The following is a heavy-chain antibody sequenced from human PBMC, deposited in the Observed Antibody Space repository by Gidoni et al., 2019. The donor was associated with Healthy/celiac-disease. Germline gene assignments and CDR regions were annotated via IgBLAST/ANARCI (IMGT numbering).Heavy chain of an antibody. Sequence: EVQLVESGGGLVKPGGSLRLSCAASGFTFSSYSMNWVRQAPGKGLEWVSSISSSSSYIYYADSVKGRFTISRDNAKNSLYLQMNSLRAEDTAVYYCARDLDRMIARFDYWGQGTLVTVSS. J-gene: IGHJ4*02. CDR2: ISSSSSYI. D-gene: IGHD2-21*01. CDR1: GFTFSSYS. V-gene: IGHV3-21*01. CDR3: ARDLDRMIARFDY.